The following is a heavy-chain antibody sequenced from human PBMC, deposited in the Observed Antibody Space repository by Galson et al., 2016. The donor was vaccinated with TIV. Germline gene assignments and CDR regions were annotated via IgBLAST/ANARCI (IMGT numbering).Heavy chain of an antibody. CDR2: IDWDDDK. CDR3: ARISGYYDSTGHYIPRSFDY. J-gene: IGHJ4*02. D-gene: IGHD3-22*01. V-gene: IGHV2-70*11. Sequence: PALVKPTQTLTLTCTFSGFSLNTDGMCVNWIRQPPGKALEWLARIDWDDDKSYSSSLKTRLTISKDTSKNQVVLKMTNMDPVDTATYYCARISGYYDSTGHYIPRSFDYWGQGILVTVSS. CDR1: GFSLNTDGMC.